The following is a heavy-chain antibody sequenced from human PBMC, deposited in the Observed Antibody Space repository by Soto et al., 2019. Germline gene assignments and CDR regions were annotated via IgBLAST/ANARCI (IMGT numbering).Heavy chain of an antibody. CDR2: ISSSSSYI. CDR1: GFTFSSYS. Sequence: EVQLVESGGGLVKPGGSLRLSCAASGFTFSSYSMNWVRQAPGKGLEWVSSISSSSSYIYYADSVKGRFTISRDNAKNSLYLQMNSLRAEDTAVYYCARVVGPYDFWSGPYWFDPWGQGTLVTVSS. V-gene: IGHV3-21*01. J-gene: IGHJ5*02. D-gene: IGHD3-3*01. CDR3: ARVVGPYDFWSGPYWFDP.